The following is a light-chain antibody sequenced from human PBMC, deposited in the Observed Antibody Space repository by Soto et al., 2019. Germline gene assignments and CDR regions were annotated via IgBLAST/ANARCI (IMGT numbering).Light chain of an antibody. J-gene: IGKJ4*01. CDR3: QQYGSSPLT. CDR2: GTS. V-gene: IGKV3-15*01. CDR1: QSVSSD. Sequence: ETVMTQSPGTLSVSPGERATLSCRASQSVSSDLAWYQQKPGQAPRLLIYGTSTRATGIPARFSGSGSGTEFTLTISRLEPEDFAVYYCQQYGSSPLTFGGGTKVDIK.